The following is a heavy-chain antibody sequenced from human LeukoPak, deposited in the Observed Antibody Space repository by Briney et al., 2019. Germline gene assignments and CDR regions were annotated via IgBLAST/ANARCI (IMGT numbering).Heavy chain of an antibody. J-gene: IGHJ6*02. Sequence: GGSLRLSCAASGFTFSSYGMHWVRQAPGKGLEWVAVIWYDGSNKYYADSVKGRFTISRDNSKNTLYLQMNSLRAEDAAVYYCARVLLPLYGMDVWGQGTTVTVSS. D-gene: IGHD3-22*01. V-gene: IGHV3-33*01. CDR2: IWYDGSNK. CDR1: GFTFSSYG. CDR3: ARVLLPLYGMDV.